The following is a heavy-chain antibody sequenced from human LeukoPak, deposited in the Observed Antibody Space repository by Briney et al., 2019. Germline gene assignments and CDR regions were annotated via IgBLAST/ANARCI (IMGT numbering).Heavy chain of an antibody. J-gene: IGHJ6*03. D-gene: IGHD5-18*01. CDR1: GGTFSSYA. CDR2: IIPIFGTA. Sequence: GSSVKVSCKASGGTFSSYAISWVRQAPGQGLEWMGGIIPIFGTANYAQKFQGRVTITKDESTSTAYMELSSLRSEATAVYYCARGVADTATEDETPVIRYYYYYMDVWGKGTTVTVSS. V-gene: IGHV1-69*05. CDR3: ARGVADTATEDETPVIRYYYYYMDV.